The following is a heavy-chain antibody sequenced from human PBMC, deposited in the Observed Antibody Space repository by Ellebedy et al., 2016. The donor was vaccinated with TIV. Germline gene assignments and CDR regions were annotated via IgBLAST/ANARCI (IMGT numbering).Heavy chain of an antibody. CDR1: GGSFSGYY. D-gene: IGHD2-15*01. J-gene: IGHJ4*02. Sequence: SETLSLTCAVYGGSFSGYYWSWIRQPPGKGLEWIGEINHSGSTNYNPSLKSRLTISLDASKNQFSLKLSSVTPEDTAVYYCAREEVEAYFGFWGQGTLVTDSS. CDR2: INHSGST. V-gene: IGHV4-34*01. CDR3: AREEVEAYFGF.